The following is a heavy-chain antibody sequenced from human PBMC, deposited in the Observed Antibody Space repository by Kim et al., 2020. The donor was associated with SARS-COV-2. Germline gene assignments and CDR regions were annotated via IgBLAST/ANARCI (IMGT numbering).Heavy chain of an antibody. V-gene: IGHV4-34*01. Sequence: SETLSLTCAVYGGSFSGYYWSWIRQPPGKGLEWIGEINHSGSTNYNPSLKSRVTISVDTSKNQFSLKLSSVTAADTAVYYCARGDRYCSSTSCYRTVFDYWGQGTLVTVSS. CDR2: INHSGST. J-gene: IGHJ4*02. CDR3: ARGDRYCSSTSCYRTVFDY. CDR1: GGSFSGYY. D-gene: IGHD2-2*01.